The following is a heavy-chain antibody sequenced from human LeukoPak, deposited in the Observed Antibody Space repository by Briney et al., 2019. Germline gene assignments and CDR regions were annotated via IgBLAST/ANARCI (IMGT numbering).Heavy chain of an antibody. V-gene: IGHV1-18*01. CDR2: ISAYNGNT. D-gene: IGHD4-17*01. CDR1: GGTFRTYA. CDR3: ARDRLGGDLTGESLY. J-gene: IGHJ4*02. Sequence: GSSVKVSCKASGGTFRTYAISWLRQAPGQGLEWMGWISAYNGNTHYAQKFRGRLTMTTDTSTTTAYLELRSLKSDDTAVYYCARDRLGGDLTGESLYWGQGTLVTVSS.